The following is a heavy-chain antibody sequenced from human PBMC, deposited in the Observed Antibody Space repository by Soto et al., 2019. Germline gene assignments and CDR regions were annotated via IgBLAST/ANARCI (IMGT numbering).Heavy chain of an antibody. CDR3: ARDKDRQQLGGNYYYILDV. J-gene: IGHJ6*02. CDR2: IMPVFATP. D-gene: IGHD3-3*02. CDR1: GGTFSTSA. V-gene: IGHV1-69*12. Sequence: QVQLVQSGAEVKKPGSSVKVSCKASGGTFSTSAISWVRQAPGQGLEWVGGIMPVFATPDYAQKIQDRVTIPADECTTTAYLEVTSLRTDGTAVYYCARDKDRQQLGGNYYYILDVWGQGTAVTASS.